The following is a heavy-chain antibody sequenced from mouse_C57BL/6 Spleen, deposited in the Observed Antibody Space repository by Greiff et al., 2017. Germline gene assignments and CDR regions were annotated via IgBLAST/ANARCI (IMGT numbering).Heavy chain of an antibody. CDR1: GYSITSGYY. V-gene: IGHV3-6*01. CDR2: ISYDGSN. Sequence: EVQRVESGPGLVKPSQSLSLTCSVTGYSITSGYYWNWIRQFPGNKLEWMGYISYDGSNNYNPSLKNRISITRDTSKNQFFLKLNSVTTEDTATYYCARGEYSLLLGYWGQGTTLTVSS. J-gene: IGHJ2*01. D-gene: IGHD1-1*01. CDR3: ARGEYSLLLGY.